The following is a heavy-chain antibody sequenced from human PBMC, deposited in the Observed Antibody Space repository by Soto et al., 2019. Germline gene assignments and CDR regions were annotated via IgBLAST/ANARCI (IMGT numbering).Heavy chain of an antibody. CDR3: ARGGKTVTTFDY. D-gene: IGHD4-17*01. V-gene: IGHV4-30-2*01. Sequence: QLQLQESGAGLVKPSQTLSLTCAVSGGPISSGGYSWSWIRQPPGKGLEWIGYIYHSGRTYYNPNRKSRVTISVARSKNQFSLKLSSVTAADTDVYYSARGGKTVTTFDYWGQGTLVTVSS. J-gene: IGHJ4*02. CDR1: GGPISSGGYS. CDR2: IYHSGRT.